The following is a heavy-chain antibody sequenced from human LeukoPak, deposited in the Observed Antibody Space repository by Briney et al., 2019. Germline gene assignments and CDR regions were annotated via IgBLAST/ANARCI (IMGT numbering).Heavy chain of an antibody. CDR1: GGSFSGYY. D-gene: IGHD3-22*01. V-gene: IGHV4-34*01. Sequence: SETVPLTFPCNGGSFSGYYWHWIRQPPAKGLDWIGEINHRGSTNYNPSLKSRVTIPVDTSKNQFSLTLGPVNAPDPAVYYWSRLQTYYYDSSGYYNWFDPWGQGTLVTVSS. CDR3: SRLQTYYYDSSGYYNWFDP. CDR2: INHRGST. J-gene: IGHJ5*02.